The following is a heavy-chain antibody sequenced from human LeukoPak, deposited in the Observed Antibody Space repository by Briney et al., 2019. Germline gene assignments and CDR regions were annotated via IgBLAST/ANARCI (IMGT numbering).Heavy chain of an antibody. V-gene: IGHV4-59*08. J-gene: IGHJ4*02. CDR3: ASGSYYFDY. D-gene: IGHD1-26*01. Sequence: SETLSLTCSVSGGSISSYYWSWIRQPPGKGLEWIGYIYYSGSTKNNPSLKSRVTISVDTSKNQFSLKLSSVTAADTAVYYCASGSYYFDYWGQGTLVTVSS. CDR2: IYYSGST. CDR1: GGSISSYY.